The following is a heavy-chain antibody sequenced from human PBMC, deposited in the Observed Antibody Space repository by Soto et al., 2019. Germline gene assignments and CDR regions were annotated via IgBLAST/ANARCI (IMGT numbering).Heavy chain of an antibody. V-gene: IGHV1-58*02. CDR2: IVVGNGNT. D-gene: IGHD6-13*01. J-gene: IGHJ4*02. CDR1: GFTFLTPT. Sequence: GPSGRVGCKASGFTFLTPTIHWVRQTSGHRLEWIGWIVVGNGNTNFAQNLRQRVTFSRDMSTSTAYMELSSLRSDDTAMYYCATASAGYTFGFDLWGQGSLVSVSS. CDR3: ATASAGYTFGFDL.